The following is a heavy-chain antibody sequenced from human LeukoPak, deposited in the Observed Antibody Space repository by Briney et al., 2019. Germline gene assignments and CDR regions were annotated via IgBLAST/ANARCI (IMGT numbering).Heavy chain of an antibody. CDR2: IHSSGST. CDR1: AASISSYY. CDR3: AKYGIYSFDY. V-gene: IGHV4-59*01. D-gene: IGHD2-21*01. Sequence: SETLSLTCTVSAASISSYYWSWIRQPPGKGLEWIGYIHSSGSTNCNPALKSQVNISLDTSKNQFSLKLTSVTAADTAVYYCAKYGIYSFDYWGQGTLVTVSS. J-gene: IGHJ4*02.